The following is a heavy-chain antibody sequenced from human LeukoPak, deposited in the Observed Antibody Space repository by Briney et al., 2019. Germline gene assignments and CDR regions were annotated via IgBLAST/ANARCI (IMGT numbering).Heavy chain of an antibody. J-gene: IGHJ4*02. D-gene: IGHD1-14*01. Sequence: GGSLRLSCAVSGFTFSSYTMNWVRQTPGKGLEWVSSISSSSSYIYYADSVKGRFTISRDNAKNSLYLQMNSLRAEDTAVYYCARGNPTSAQSFDYWGQGTLVTVSS. V-gene: IGHV3-21*01. CDR1: GFTFSSYT. CDR3: ARGNPTSAQSFDY. CDR2: ISSSSSYI.